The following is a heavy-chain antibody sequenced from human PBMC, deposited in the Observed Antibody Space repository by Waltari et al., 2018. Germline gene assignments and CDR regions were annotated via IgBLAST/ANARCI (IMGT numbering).Heavy chain of an antibody. CDR3: AKMGQQLEVFDY. J-gene: IGHJ4*02. V-gene: IGHV3-48*04. CDR1: GFTFSSYS. CDR2: ISSSSSTI. D-gene: IGHD6-13*01. Sequence: EVQLVESGGGLVQPGGSLRLSCAASGFTFSSYSMNLVRQAPGKGLEWVSYISSSSSTIYYADSGKGRFTISRDNDKNSLYLQMNSLRAEDTAVYYCAKMGQQLEVFDYWGQGTLVTVSS.